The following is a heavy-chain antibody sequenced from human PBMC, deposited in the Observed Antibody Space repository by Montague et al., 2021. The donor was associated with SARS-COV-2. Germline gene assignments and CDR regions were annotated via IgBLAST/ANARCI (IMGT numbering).Heavy chain of an antibody. J-gene: IGHJ4*02. CDR2: IDWDDDK. V-gene: IGHV2-70*11. CDR1: GFSLSTSGMC. Sequence: PALVTPTQTLTLTCTFSGFSLSTSGMCVSWIRQPPGKALEWLARIDWDDDKYYSTSLKTRLTISKDTSKNQVVLTMTNMDPVDTATYYCARDYSSGVYFDDWGQGTLVTVSS. CDR3: ARDYSSGVYFDD. D-gene: IGHD6-19*01.